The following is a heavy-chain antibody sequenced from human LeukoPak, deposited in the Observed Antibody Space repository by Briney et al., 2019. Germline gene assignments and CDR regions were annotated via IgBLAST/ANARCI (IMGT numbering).Heavy chain of an antibody. D-gene: IGHD3-22*01. CDR3: ARVDYYDSSGYYMDAFDI. V-gene: IGHV3-74*01. CDR1: GYTSSRYW. CDR2: INSDGSST. J-gene: IGHJ3*02. Sequence: GGCLRLSCAASGYTSSRYWMCWVRDAPGKGRGWVSRINSDGSSTNYADSVKGGVTISRDKAKNTLYMQMCSVRAEETRLYYCARVDYYDSSGYYMDAFDIWGQGTMVTVSS.